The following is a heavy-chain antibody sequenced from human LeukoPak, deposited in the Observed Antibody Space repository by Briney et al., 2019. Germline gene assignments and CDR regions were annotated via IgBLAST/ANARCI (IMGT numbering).Heavy chain of an antibody. D-gene: IGHD4-17*01. CDR2: ISNSGSNT. V-gene: IGHV3-11*06. J-gene: IGHJ4*02. CDR1: GFTFSDYY. Sequence: GGSLRLSCAASGFTFSDYYMSWIRQAPGKGLEWVSYISNSGSNTNYLDSVKGRFTISRDNAKNSLYLQMNSLRVEDTAVYYCASGVPVTTADFDYWGQGTLVTVSS. CDR3: ASGVPVTTADFDY.